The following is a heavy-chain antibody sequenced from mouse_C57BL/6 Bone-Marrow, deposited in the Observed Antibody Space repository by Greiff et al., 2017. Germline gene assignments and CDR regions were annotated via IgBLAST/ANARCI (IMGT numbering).Heavy chain of an antibody. Sequence: EVKVVESEGGLVQPGSSMKLSCTASGFTFSDYYMAWVRQVPEKGLEWVANINYDGSSTYYLDSLKCRFIISRDNAKNSLYLQMSSLKSEATATYYCARAELGPYYFDYWGQGTTLTVSS. D-gene: IGHD4-1*01. CDR3: ARAELGPYYFDY. CDR2: INYDGSST. J-gene: IGHJ2*01. V-gene: IGHV5-16*01. CDR1: GFTFSDYY.